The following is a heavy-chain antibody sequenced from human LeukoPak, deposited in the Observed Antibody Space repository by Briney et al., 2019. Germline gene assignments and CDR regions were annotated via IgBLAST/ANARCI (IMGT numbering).Heavy chain of an antibody. J-gene: IGHJ4*02. V-gene: IGHV4-59*01. CDR2: MRYSGST. D-gene: IGHD6-19*01. CDR3: ASIAVRNNYFEY. CDR1: GGSIGTYY. Sequence: PSETLSLTCTVSGGSIGTYYWSWIRQPPGKGLEWIGYMRYSGSTNYNPSFKSRATASVDMSKNQLSLKLSSVTAADTAVYYCASIAVRNNYFEYWGQGTLVTVSS.